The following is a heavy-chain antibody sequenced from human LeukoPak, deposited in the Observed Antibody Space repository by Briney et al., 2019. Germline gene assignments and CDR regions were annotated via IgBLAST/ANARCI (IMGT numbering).Heavy chain of an antibody. V-gene: IGHV1-69*13. CDR1: GDTFFTYA. CDR3: ARGDTGMPKPPNYFDY. D-gene: IGHD3-16*01. Sequence: GASVKVSCKASGDTFFTYAVTWVRQAPGQGLEWMGVIIPLFGTTNYAQRLQGRVTITADESTSTAYMELSSLRSEDTAVYYCARGDTGMPKPPNYFDYWGQGTLVTVSA. J-gene: IGHJ4*02. CDR2: IIPLFGTT.